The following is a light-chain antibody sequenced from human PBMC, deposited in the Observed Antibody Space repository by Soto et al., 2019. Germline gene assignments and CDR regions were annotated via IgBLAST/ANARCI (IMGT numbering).Light chain of an antibody. J-gene: IGKJ2*03. CDR3: QQYSTYTYR. Sequence: DIQMTQSPSTLSASVGDRVTITCRASQSISSWLAWYQQKPGKAPKLLIYDASSLESRVPSRFSGGGIGTEFSLSISSLQSEDFATYYCQQYSTYTYRFAQRTKVDIK. CDR2: DAS. CDR1: QSISSW. V-gene: IGKV1-5*01.